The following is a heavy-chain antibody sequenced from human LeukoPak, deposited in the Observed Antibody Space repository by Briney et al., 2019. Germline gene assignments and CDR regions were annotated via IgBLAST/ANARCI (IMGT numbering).Heavy chain of an antibody. CDR1: GFTFSSYG. D-gene: IGHD1-20*01. Sequence: PGGSLRLSCAASGFTFSSYGMHWVRQAPGKGLEWVAVIWYGGSNKYYADSVKGRFTISRDNSKNTLYLQMNSLRAEDTAVYYCAKAPLAFITGRDYYMDVWGKGTTVTVSS. V-gene: IGHV3-30*02. CDR2: IWYGGSNK. J-gene: IGHJ6*03. CDR3: AKAPLAFITGRDYYMDV.